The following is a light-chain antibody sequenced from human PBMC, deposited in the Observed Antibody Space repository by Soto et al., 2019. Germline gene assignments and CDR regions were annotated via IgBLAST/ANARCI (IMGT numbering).Light chain of an antibody. V-gene: IGKV1-16*01. CDR1: QGINKC. CDR3: QQYESFALT. Sequence: DIQMTQSPSSLSASVGDSVTITCRASQGINKCLAWFQQKPGAAPKSLISTASRLQSGVPSRFSGSGSATHFTLTINNLQPEDFATYYCQQYESFALTFGGGTKV. J-gene: IGKJ4*01. CDR2: TAS.